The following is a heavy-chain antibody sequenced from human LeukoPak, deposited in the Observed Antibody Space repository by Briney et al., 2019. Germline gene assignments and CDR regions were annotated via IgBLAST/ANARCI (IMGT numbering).Heavy chain of an antibody. CDR1: GGSISSYY. Sequence: SETLSLTCTVSGGSISSYYWGWIRQPPGKGLEWIGSIYHSGSTYYNPSLKSRVTISVDTSKNQFSLKLSSVTAADTAVYYCARDTDYDFWSGYYGSEGAFDIWGQGTMVTVSS. CDR3: ARDTDYDFWSGYYGSEGAFDI. CDR2: IYHSGST. J-gene: IGHJ3*02. V-gene: IGHV4-38-2*02. D-gene: IGHD3-3*01.